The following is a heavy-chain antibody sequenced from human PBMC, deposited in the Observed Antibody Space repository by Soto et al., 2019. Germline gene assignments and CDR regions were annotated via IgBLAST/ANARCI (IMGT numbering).Heavy chain of an antibody. CDR2: IYWDGDK. D-gene: IGHD3-3*01. CDR1: GFSLSTSGAA. Sequence: QINLIESGPTLVKPTQPLTLTCTFSGFSLSTSGAAVGWVRQPPGRALEWLALIYWDGDKRYNASLGNRLTITKDHAMNNVALPLTNVDPADTATYYCAHRATMTIFGLIIDNGIWFDPWGQGTRVIVSS. V-gene: IGHV2-5*02. CDR3: AHRATMTIFGLIIDNGIWFDP. J-gene: IGHJ5*02.